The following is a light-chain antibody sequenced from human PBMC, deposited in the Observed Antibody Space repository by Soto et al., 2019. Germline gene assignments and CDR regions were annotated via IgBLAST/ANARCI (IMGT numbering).Light chain of an antibody. CDR2: DAS. CDR3: QQRTKWRT. J-gene: IGKJ1*01. V-gene: IGKV3-11*01. CDR1: QSVSIL. Sequence: EIVMTQSPATLSVSPGERATLSCRASQSVSILLAWYQQKPGQAPRLLIYDASNRATGIPARFSGSGSGTDFTLTISSLEPEDFAVYYCQQRTKWRTFGQGTKVDIK.